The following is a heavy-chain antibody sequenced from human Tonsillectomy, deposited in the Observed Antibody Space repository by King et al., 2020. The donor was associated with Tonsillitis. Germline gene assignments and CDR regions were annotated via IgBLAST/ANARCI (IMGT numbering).Heavy chain of an antibody. J-gene: IGHJ6*02. CDR3: ARPLRPPFSDFWSGYYTGIYYYYGMDV. Sequence: QLVQSGAEVKKPGASVKVSCKASGYTFTSYDINWVRQATGQGLEWMGWMNPNSGNTGYAQKFQGRVTMTRNTSISTAYMELSSLRSEDTAVYYCARPLRPPFSDFWSGYYTGIYYYYGMDVWGQGTTVTVSS. D-gene: IGHD3-3*01. V-gene: IGHV1-8*01. CDR1: GYTFTSYD. CDR2: MNPNSGNT.